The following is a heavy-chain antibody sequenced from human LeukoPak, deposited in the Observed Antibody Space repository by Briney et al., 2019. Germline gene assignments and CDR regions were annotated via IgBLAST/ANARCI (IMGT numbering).Heavy chain of an antibody. J-gene: IGHJ6*03. CDR2: ISSSGSTI. D-gene: IGHD2-8*01. CDR3: ASLNNDYYYYYMDV. Sequence: GGSLRLSCAASGFTFSDYYMSWIRQAPGKGLEWLSYISSSGSTIYYADSVKGRFTISRGNAKNSLYLQMNSLRAEDTAVYYCASLNNDYYYYYMDVWGKGTTVTVSS. CDR1: GFTFSDYY. V-gene: IGHV3-11*04.